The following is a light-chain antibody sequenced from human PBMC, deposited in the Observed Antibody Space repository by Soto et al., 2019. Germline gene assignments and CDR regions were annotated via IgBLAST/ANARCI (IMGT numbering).Light chain of an antibody. CDR3: QQRSNWPT. J-gene: IGKJ1*01. V-gene: IGKV3-11*01. CDR2: DAS. CDR1: QSVSSY. Sequence: EIVLTQSPATLSLSPGERATLSCRASQSVSSYLAWYQQKPGQAPSLLIYDASNRATGIPARFSGSGSGTEFPLTISSLEPEDSAVYYCQQRSNWPTFGQGTKVDIK.